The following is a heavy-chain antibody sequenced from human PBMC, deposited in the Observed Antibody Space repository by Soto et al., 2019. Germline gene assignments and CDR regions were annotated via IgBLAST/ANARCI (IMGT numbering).Heavy chain of an antibody. D-gene: IGHD6-19*01. Sequence: GGSLRLSCTASGFPFNDYWMHWVRQAPGKGLVWVSRIHPDEVTTSYADSVRGRFTVSRDNVRNTLYLQMNSLRAEDTAMYYSVTLSTAVDGFAFDIWGRGTMVTVSS. CDR1: GFPFNDYW. CDR3: VTLSTAVDGFAFDI. J-gene: IGHJ3*02. V-gene: IGHV3-74*01. CDR2: IHPDEVTT.